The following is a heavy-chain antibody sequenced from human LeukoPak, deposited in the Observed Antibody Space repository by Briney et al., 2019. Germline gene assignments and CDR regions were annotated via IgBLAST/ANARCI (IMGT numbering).Heavy chain of an antibody. V-gene: IGHV3-33*01. CDR3: ARDRAAAGKPDY. CDR1: GFTFSSYG. D-gene: IGHD6-13*01. J-gene: IGHJ4*02. Sequence: GGSLRLSCAASGFTFSSYGMHWVRQAPGKGLEWVAVIWYDGSNKYYADSVKGRFTISRDNSKNTLYLQMNSLRAEDTAVYYCARDRAAAGKPDYWGQGTLVTVSS. CDR2: IWYDGSNK.